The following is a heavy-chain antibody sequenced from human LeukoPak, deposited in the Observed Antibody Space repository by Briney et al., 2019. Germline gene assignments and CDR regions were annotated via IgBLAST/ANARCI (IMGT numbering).Heavy chain of an antibody. D-gene: IGHD2-15*01. V-gene: IGHV4-39*01. CDR2: IFSGGDT. CDR3: ARINIVVLLDPLERGDYFDP. CDR1: GASLDSTRYY. J-gene: IGHJ5*02. Sequence: SETLSLTCTVSGASLDSTRYYGGWIRQPPGRGLEWIGSIFSGGDTYYAAALKSRATISVDTSKNVVSLRLNSVTAADTALYYCARINIVVLLDPLERGDYFDPWGQGTLVTVSS.